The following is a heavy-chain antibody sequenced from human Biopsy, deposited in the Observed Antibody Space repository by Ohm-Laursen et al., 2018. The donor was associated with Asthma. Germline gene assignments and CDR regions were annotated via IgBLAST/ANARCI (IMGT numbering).Heavy chain of an antibody. V-gene: IGHV1-69*13. CDR2: LIPVLGTA. D-gene: IGHD3-9*01. CDR1: GGMFGNYA. CDR3: ARASYDILTGYYNYFDY. Sequence: ASVKVSCKASGGMFGNYAISWVRQAPGLGLEWMGGLIPVLGTADYAPMFEGRVTITADESTSTAYLELTSLRFEDTAVYYCARASYDILTGYYNYFDYWGQGTLVTVSS. J-gene: IGHJ4*02.